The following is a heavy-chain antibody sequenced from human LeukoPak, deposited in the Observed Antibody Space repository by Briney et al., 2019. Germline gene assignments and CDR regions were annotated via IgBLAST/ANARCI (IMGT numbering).Heavy chain of an antibody. J-gene: IGHJ4*02. CDR1: GYSFTSYW. V-gene: IGHV5-10-1*04. CDR2: IDPSDSYT. D-gene: IGHD5-24*01. Sequence: GESLRISCKGSGYSFTSYWISWVRQMPGKGLEWMGRIDPSDSYTNYSPSFQGQVTISADKSISTAYLQWSSLKASDTAVYYCARRALEMATIINWGQGTLVTVSS. CDR3: ARRALEMATIIN.